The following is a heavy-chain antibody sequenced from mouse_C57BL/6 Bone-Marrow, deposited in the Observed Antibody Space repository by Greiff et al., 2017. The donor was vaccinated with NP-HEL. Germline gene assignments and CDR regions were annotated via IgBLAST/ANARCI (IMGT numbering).Heavy chain of an antibody. CDR1: GFTFSSYA. CDR3: AREGVYYGSLFAY. CDR2: ISDGGSYT. Sequence: EVKLMESGGGLVKPGGSLKLSCAASGFTFSSYAMSWVRQTPEKRLEWVATISDGGSYTYYPDNVKGRFTISRDNAKNNLYLQMSHLKSEDTAMYYCAREGVYYGSLFAYWGQGTLVTVSA. J-gene: IGHJ3*01. D-gene: IGHD1-1*01. V-gene: IGHV5-4*01.